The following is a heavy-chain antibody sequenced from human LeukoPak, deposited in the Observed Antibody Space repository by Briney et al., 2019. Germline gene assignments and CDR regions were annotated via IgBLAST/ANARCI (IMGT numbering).Heavy chain of an antibody. V-gene: IGHV1-3*01. CDR3: ARVSSRYYDSSGRREYYFAY. CDR2: INAGNGNT. J-gene: IGHJ4*02. CDR1: GFTFSSYA. D-gene: IGHD3-22*01. Sequence: PGRSLRLSCAASGFTFSSYAMHWVRQAPGQRLEWMGWINAGNGNTKYSQKFQGRVTITRDTSASTAYMELSSLRSEDTAVYYCARVSSRYYDSSGRREYYFAYGGQEPLVTVSS.